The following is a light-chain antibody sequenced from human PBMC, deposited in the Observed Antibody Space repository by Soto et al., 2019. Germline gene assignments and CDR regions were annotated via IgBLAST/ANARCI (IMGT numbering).Light chain of an antibody. CDR2: DAS. CDR3: QHYHGWPIT. Sequence: EIVLTQSPATLSLSPGERATLSCRASQDINTYLAWYQQKPGQAPRLLIYDASNRAKGIPARFSGSGPGTDFTLTISSLEPEDFAVYYCQHYHGWPITFGQGTRLEIK. V-gene: IGKV3D-11*01. J-gene: IGKJ5*01. CDR1: QDINTY.